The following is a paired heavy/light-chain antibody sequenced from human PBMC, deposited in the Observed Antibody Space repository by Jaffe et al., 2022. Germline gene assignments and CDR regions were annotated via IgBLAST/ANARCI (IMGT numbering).Light chain of an antibody. CDR2: EDI. V-gene: IGLV3-25*03. CDR1: ALPNHF. CDR3: QSADSSPIYRWL. J-gene: IGLJ3*02. Sequence: SYELTQPPSVSVSAGQTATINCSGDALPNHFGSWYQQKPGQAPILVIYEDIERPSGIPERFSGSKSGTTLTLTISGVQAEDEGDYYCQSADSSPIYRWLFGEGTKLTVL.
Heavy chain of an antibody. D-gene: IGHD3-9*01. Sequence: EGQLVESGGDLVQPGVSLRLSCTASQFNIRRYWISWVRQAPGKGLEWVANIKQDGSETYYSDSVKGRFTISRDNAKNSLSLQMNSLRTDDTAVYYCARVRWGYVEGVSLLTGSFDLWGRGTLLTVSS. V-gene: IGHV3-7*05. J-gene: IGHJ2*01. CDR3: ARVRWGYVEGVSLLTGSFDL. CDR2: IKQDGSET. CDR1: QFNIRRYW.